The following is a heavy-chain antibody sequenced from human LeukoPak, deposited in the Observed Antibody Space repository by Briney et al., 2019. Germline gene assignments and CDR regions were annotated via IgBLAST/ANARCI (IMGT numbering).Heavy chain of an antibody. CDR3: ARDRKSPGGDYVGRTYGMDV. V-gene: IGHV4-39*07. Sequence: KPSETLSLTCTVSGGSISSSSYYWGWIRQPPGKGLEWIGSIYYSGSTYYNPSLKSRVTISVDTSKNQFSLKLSSVTAADTAVYYCARDRKSPGGDYVGRTYGMDVWGQGTTVTVSS. CDR1: GGSISSSSYY. CDR2: IYYSGST. J-gene: IGHJ6*02. D-gene: IGHD4-23*01.